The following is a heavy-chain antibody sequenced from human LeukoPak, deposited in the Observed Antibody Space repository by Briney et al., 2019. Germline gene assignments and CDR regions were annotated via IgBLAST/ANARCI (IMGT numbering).Heavy chain of an antibody. CDR3: AKDPGEYYYDSSGYYFQH. D-gene: IGHD3-22*01. CDR2: ISGSGGST. CDR1: GFTFSSNY. Sequence: GGSLRLSCAASGFTFSSNYMSWVRQAPGKGLEWVSAISGSGGSTYYADSVKGRFTISRDNSKNTLYLQMNSLRAEDTAVYYCAKDPGEYYYDSSGYYFQHWGQGTLVTVSS. J-gene: IGHJ1*01. V-gene: IGHV3-23*01.